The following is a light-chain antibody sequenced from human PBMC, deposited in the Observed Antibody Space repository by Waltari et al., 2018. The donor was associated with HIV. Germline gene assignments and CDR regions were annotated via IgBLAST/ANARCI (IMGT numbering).Light chain of an antibody. J-gene: IGLJ2*01. CDR3: SSYGGSNNHVV. V-gene: IGLV2-8*01. CDR1: SSDVGGYNY. CDR2: EVS. Sequence: QSALTQPPSASGSPGQSVTISCTGTSSDVGGYNYVSWSQQHPGKAPKLMIYEVSKRPSGVPDRFSGSKSGNTASLTVSGLQAEDEADYYCSSYGGSNNHVVFGGGTKLTVL.